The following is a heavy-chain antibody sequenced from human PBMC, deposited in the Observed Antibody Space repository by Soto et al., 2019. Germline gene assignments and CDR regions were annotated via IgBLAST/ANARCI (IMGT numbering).Heavy chain of an antibody. Sequence: SETLSLTCTVSGASIRGFYWSWIRKSAGKGLEWIGRIYATGTTDYNPSLKSRVMMSVDTSKKQFSLKLRSVTAADTAVYYCVRDGTKTLRDWFDPWGQGISVTVSS. V-gene: IGHV4-4*07. D-gene: IGHD1-1*01. J-gene: IGHJ5*02. CDR2: IYATGTT. CDR3: VRDGTKTLRDWFDP. CDR1: GASIRGFY.